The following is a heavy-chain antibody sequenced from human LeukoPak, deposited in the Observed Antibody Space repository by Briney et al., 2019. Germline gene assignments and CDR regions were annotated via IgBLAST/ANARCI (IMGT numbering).Heavy chain of an antibody. J-gene: IGHJ6*03. V-gene: IGHV1-2*02. D-gene: IGHD2-2*01. CDR3: ARDSQVVPYYYYYMDV. CDR1: GYTFTGYY. CDR2: INPNSGGT. Sequence: RASVKVSCKASGYTFTGYYMHWVRQAPGQGLEWMGWINPNSGGTNYAQKFQGRVTMTRDTSISTAYMELSRLRSDDTAVYYCARDSQVVPYYYYYMDVWGKGTTVTISS.